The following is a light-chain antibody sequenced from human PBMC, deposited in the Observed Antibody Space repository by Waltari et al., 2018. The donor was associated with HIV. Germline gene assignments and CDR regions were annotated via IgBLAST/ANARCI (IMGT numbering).Light chain of an antibody. Sequence: SYELTQPPSVSVSPGQTARITCSGDALPKQYAYWYQQKSGQAPVLVIYDDNKRPSGIPGKFSGSSSGTMATLTISGAQVDDEADYYCYSTDSSGDHRGVFGGGTKVTVL. J-gene: IGLJ3*02. CDR2: DDN. CDR1: ALPKQY. V-gene: IGLV3-10*01. CDR3: YSTDSSGDHRGV.